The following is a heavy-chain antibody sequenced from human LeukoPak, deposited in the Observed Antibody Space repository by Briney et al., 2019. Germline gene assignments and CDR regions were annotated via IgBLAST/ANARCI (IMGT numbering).Heavy chain of an antibody. V-gene: IGHV4-59*01. CDR1: GGFITNYN. CDR3: ARDPFGSNAIDI. Sequence: SETPSLNCIVAGGFITNYNWSWIRQPPGKGLEWIGYIYYSGSTKYNPSLKSRVTISVDTSNNQFSLRLSSVTAADTAVYYCARDPFGSNAIDIWGQGTVVAVSS. J-gene: IGHJ3*02. CDR2: IYYSGST. D-gene: IGHD2-2*01.